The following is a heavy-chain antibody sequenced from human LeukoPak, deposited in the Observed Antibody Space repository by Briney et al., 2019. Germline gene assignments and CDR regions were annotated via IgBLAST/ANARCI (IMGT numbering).Heavy chain of an antibody. Sequence: GGSLRLSCAASGFTFSSYAMSWVRRAPGEGLEWVSAISGSGGTIYYADSVKGRFTISRDNFKNTLYLQMSSLRVEDTAVYYCAKGSSYSYDNSGYYFWGQGTLVTVSS. J-gene: IGHJ4*02. D-gene: IGHD3-22*01. CDR1: GFTFSSYA. V-gene: IGHV3-23*01. CDR2: ISGSGGTI. CDR3: AKGSSYSYDNSGYYF.